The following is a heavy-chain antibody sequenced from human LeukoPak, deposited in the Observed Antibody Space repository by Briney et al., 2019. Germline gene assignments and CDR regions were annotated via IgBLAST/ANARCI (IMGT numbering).Heavy chain of an antibody. CDR3: VRGALPGDNWYFDL. Sequence: GGSLRLSCATSGFPFSAYDMHWVRQAPGKGLEWVSAFGSAGDTYYPGSVKGRFTISRDYAKNSLFLQMNNLIAVVTAVYFCVRGALPGDNWYFDLWGRGTLVTVSS. J-gene: IGHJ2*01. V-gene: IGHV3-13*01. CDR2: FGSAGDT. CDR1: GFPFSAYD.